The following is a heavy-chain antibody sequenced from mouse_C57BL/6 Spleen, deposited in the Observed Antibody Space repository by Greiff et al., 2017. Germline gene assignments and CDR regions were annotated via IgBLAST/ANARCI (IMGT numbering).Heavy chain of an antibody. CDR1: GFTFSSYA. V-gene: IGHV5-4*03. J-gene: IGHJ3*01. CDR2: ISDGGSYT. Sequence: DVKLVESGGGLVKPGGSLKLSCAASGFTFSSYAMSWVRQTPEKRLEWVATISDGGSYTYYPDNVKGRFTISRDNAKNNLYLQMSHLKSEDTAMYYCARGELGAWFAYWGQGTLVTVSA. CDR3: ARGELGAWFAY. D-gene: IGHD4-1*01.